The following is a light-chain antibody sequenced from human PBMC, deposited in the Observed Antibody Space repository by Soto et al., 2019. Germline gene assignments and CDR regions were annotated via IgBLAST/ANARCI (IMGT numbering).Light chain of an antibody. CDR3: QQRRGA. CDR2: DAS. J-gene: IGKJ4*01. Sequence: EIVLTQSPATLSLSPGERATLSCRASQSVSRSYLAWYQQKPGQAPRLLIYDASNRATGIPARFSGSGSGTDFTLTISSLEPEDFAVYYCQQRRGAFGGGTKVELK. V-gene: IGKV3D-20*02. CDR1: QSVSRSY.